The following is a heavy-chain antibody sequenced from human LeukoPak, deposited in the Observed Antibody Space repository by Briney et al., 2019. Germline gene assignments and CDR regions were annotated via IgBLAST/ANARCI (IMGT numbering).Heavy chain of an antibody. D-gene: IGHD3-9*01. J-gene: IGHJ4*02. CDR2: INHSGST. V-gene: IGHV4-38-2*02. CDR3: ARRVGTVLRYFDWLSVYPPAEHFDY. CDR1: GYSISSGYY. Sequence: SETLSLTCTVSGYSISSGYYWSWIRQPPGKGLEWIGEINHSGSTNYNPSLKSRVTISVDTSKNQFSLKLSSVTAADTAVYYCARRVGTVLRYFDWLSVYPPAEHFDYWGQGTLVTVSS.